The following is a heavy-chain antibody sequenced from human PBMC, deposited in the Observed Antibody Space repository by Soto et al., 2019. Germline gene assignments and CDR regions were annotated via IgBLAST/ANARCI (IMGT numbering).Heavy chain of an antibody. CDR1: GFTFSSYG. D-gene: IGHD3-22*01. CDR2: IWYDGSNK. V-gene: IGHV3-33*01. J-gene: IGHJ4*02. CDR3: ARDRKRSGYFFDY. Sequence: SGGSLRLSCAASGFTFSSYGMHWVRQAPGKGLERVAVIWYDGSNKYYADSVKGRFTISRDNSKNTLYLQMNSLRAEDTAVYYCARDRKRSGYFFDYWGQGTLVTVSS.